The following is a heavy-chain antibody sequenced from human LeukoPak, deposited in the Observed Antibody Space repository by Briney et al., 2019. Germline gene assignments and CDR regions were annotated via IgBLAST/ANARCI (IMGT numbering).Heavy chain of an antibody. CDR2: IRSSSSNK. D-gene: IGHD3-16*01. Sequence: GGSLRLSCAASGFPFSRYCMNWVRQAPGEGPEWVASIRSSSSNKDYVDSVKGPFTDSRDTAKNSLYLQRDSLRVEDTAVYSCARDPPSRGTRYFDYWGQGILVTVSS. CDR3: ARDPPSRGTRYFDY. CDR1: GFPFSRYC. J-gene: IGHJ4*02. V-gene: IGHV3-21*01.